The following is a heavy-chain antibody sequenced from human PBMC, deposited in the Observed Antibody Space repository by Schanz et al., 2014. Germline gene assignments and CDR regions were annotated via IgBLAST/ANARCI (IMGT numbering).Heavy chain of an antibody. V-gene: IGHV3-30-3*01. J-gene: IGHJ4*02. CDR2: ISHDGHRD. CDR1: GFTFSSYA. Sequence: QGQLVESGGGVVQPGRSLRLSCAASGFTFSSYAMHWVRQAPGKGLEWVAQISHDGHRDFYADSVKGRFTISRDNAENTLYLQMNSLRVEDTAVYYCAMGGYQLHHWGQGTLVTVSS. CDR3: AMGGYQLHH. D-gene: IGHD1-7*01.